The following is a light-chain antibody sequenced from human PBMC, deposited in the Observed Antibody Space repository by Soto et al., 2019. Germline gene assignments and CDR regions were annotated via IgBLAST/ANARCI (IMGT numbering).Light chain of an antibody. CDR2: GDN. CDR3: QAYERFSLYV. CDR1: SGSVASHY. V-gene: IGLV6-57*02. J-gene: IGLJ1*01. Sequence: NFMLTQPHSVSESPGKTVTISCTGSSGSVASHYVHWYQRRPGSAPTIVIYGDNQRPSGVPDRFSGSIDSSSNSASLTISRLKTEDEADCFCQAYERFSLYVFGTGTKV.